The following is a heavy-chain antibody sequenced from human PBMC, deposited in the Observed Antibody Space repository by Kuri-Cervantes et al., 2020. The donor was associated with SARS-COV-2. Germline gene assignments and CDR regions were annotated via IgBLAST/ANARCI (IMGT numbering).Heavy chain of an antibody. CDR1: GFTFSSNG. CDR3: AKGSITMIPTAVDPFDV. CDR2: ISGSRGST. D-gene: IGHD3-22*01. J-gene: IGHJ3*01. V-gene: IGHV3-23*01. Sequence: PTCAPSGFTFSSNGMHWVRQAPGKGLEWVSAISGSRGSTYYADSVKGRFTISRDNSKNTLYLQMNSLRAEDTAGYYCAKGSITMIPTAVDPFDVWGQGTMVTVSS.